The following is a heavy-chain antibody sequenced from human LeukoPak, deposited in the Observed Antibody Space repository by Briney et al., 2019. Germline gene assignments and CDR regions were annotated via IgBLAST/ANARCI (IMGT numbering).Heavy chain of an antibody. CDR3: ARVTVGVRGLHFDN. Sequence: SETLSLTCAVYGGSFSGYYWSWIRQPPGKGLEWIGEINHSGSTNYNPSLKSRVTISVDTSKNQFSLKLTSVTAADTGVYYCARVTVGVRGLHFDNWGQGTLVTVSS. V-gene: IGHV4-34*01. CDR2: INHSGST. J-gene: IGHJ4*02. D-gene: IGHD3-10*01. CDR1: GGSFSGYY.